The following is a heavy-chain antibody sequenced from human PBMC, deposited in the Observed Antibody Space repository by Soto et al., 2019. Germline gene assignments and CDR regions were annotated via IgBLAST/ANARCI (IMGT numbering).Heavy chain of an antibody. CDR1: GGSISSYY. CDR3: ARDRPRITMVRGVKDYYYGMDV. V-gene: IGHV4-59*01. J-gene: IGHJ6*02. Sequence: QVQLQESGPGLVKPSETLSLTCTVSGGSISSYYWSWIRQPPGKGLEWIGYIYYSGSTNYNPSLKSRVTISVDTSKNQFSLKLSSVTAADTAVYYCARDRPRITMVRGVKDYYYGMDVWGQGTTVTVSS. D-gene: IGHD3-10*01. CDR2: IYYSGST.